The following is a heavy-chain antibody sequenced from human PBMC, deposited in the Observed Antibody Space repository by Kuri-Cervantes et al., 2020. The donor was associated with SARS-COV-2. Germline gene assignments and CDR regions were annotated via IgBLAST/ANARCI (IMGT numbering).Heavy chain of an antibody. J-gene: IGHJ4*02. V-gene: IGHV4-59*04. CDR2: IYYTETT. Sequence: ESLKISCAASGFTFSSYSMNWVRQAPGKGLEWIGTIYYTETTYYNPSLKSRVTMSVDTSNNQFSLKLSSVTAADTAVYYCARRRSGWYRYFDYWGQGTLVTVSS. D-gene: IGHD6-19*01. CDR3: ARRRSGWYRYFDY. CDR1: GFTFSSYSMN.